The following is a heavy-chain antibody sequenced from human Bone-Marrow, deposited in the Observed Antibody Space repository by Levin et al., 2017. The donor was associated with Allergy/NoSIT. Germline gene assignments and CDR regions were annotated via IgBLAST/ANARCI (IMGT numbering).Heavy chain of an antibody. CDR3: AKGRKTRGYCTGGVCPNYYYYYMDV. J-gene: IGHJ6*03. V-gene: IGHV3-23*01. CDR2: ISGSGGST. Sequence: ETLSLTCAASGFTFSSYAMSWVRQAPGKGLEWVSAISGSGGSTYYADSVKGRFTISRDNSKNTLYLQMNSLRAEDTAVYYCAKGRKTRGYCTGGVCPNYYYYYMDVWGKGTTVTVSS. D-gene: IGHD2-8*02. CDR1: GFTFSSYA.